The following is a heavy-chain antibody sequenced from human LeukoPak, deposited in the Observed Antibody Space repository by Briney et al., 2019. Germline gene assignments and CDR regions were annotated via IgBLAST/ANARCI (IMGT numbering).Heavy chain of an antibody. J-gene: IGHJ4*02. D-gene: IGHD3-3*01. CDR2: INAGNGNT. CDR3: ATDRGWRTSGYYLYYFEY. Sequence: ASVKVSCKASGYTFTSYAMHWVRQAPGQRLEWMGWINAGNGNTKYSRKFQGRVTITRDTSASTAYMELSSLRAEDTAVYYCATDRGWRTSGYYLYYFEYWGQGTLVTYSS. V-gene: IGHV1-3*01. CDR1: GYTFTSYA.